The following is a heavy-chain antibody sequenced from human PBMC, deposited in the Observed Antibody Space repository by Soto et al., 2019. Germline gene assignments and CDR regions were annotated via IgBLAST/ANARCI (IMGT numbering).Heavy chain of an antibody. Sequence: SETLSLTCAVYGGSFSGYYWSWIRQPPGKGLEWIGEINHSGSTYYNPSLKSRVTISVDTSKNQFSLKLSSVTAADTAVYYCARGVVVVVAAIFPWFDPWGQGTLVTVS. D-gene: IGHD2-15*01. CDR2: INHSGST. V-gene: IGHV4-34*09. CDR3: ARGVVVVVAAIFPWFDP. J-gene: IGHJ5*02. CDR1: GGSFSGYY.